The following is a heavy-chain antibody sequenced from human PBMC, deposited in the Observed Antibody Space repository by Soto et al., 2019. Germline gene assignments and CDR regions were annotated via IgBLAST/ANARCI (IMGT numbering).Heavy chain of an antibody. J-gene: IGHJ6*03. CDR3: ARDRGVAPPVAGNTHYYYYMDV. V-gene: IGHV1-18*01. Sequence: QDQLVQSGVEVKKPGASVKVSCKASGYSFTNYGITWVRQAPGQGVEWMGWISAYNGNTNYAQKFQGRVTMTTDASTSTDYLELRSLRSDDTAVYYCARDRGVAPPVAGNTHYYYYMDVWGKGTTVTVSS. CDR1: GYSFTNYG. CDR2: ISAYNGNT. D-gene: IGHD6-19*01.